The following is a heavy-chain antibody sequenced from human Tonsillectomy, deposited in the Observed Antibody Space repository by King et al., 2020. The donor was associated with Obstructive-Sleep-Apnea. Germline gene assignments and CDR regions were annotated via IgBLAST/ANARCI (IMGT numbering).Heavy chain of an antibody. CDR3: ARSGSYDY. CDR2: ISSCSNTI. Sequence: ESQLVQSGGGLVQPGGSLRLSCAASGFSFSGYIMNWVRQAPGKGLELVSYISSCSNTIYYADSVKGRFTISRDNAKNSLYLQMNSLRVEDTAVYYCARSGSYDYWGQGTLVTVSS. J-gene: IGHJ4*02. V-gene: IGHV3-48*04. CDR1: GFSFSGYI. D-gene: IGHD1-26*01.